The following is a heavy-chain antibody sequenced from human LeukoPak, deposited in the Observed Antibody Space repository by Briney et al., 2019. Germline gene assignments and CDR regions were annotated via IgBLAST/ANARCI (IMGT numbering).Heavy chain of an antibody. CDR3: AREERTLHYYYGMDV. CDR1: GGSISSSSYY. D-gene: IGHD1-1*01. Sequence: SETLSLTCIVSGGSISSSSYYWSWIRQHPGKGLEWIGYIYYSGSTYYNPSLKSRVTISVDTSKNQFSLKLSSVTAADTAVYYCAREERTLHYYYGMDVWGQGTTVTVSS. V-gene: IGHV4-31*03. J-gene: IGHJ6*02. CDR2: IYYSGST.